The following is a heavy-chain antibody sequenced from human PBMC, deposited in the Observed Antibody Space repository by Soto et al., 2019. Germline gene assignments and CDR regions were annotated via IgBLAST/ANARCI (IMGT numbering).Heavy chain of an antibody. J-gene: IGHJ4*02. D-gene: IGHD1-26*01. CDR1: GGTFSSYS. Sequence: QVQLVQSGAEVKKTGSSVKVSCKASGGTFSSYSINWVRQAPGQGLEWMGEIIPIFGTANYAQKFQGRVTITADESTSTAYMELSSLRSEDTAVYYCARDGGRHSGGIDYWGQGTPVTVSS. CDR2: IIPIFGTA. CDR3: ARDGGRHSGGIDY. V-gene: IGHV1-69*01.